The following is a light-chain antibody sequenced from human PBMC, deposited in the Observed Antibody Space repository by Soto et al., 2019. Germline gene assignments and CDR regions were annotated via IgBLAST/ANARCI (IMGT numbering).Light chain of an antibody. J-gene: IGKJ1*01. Sequence: EIVLTQSPVTLSVSPGERAALSRHASQSISNNLAWYQQQPGQTPRLLIYGASTTATGIPARFSGSGTGTEFTLTISSLQSEDFAVYYCLHYYEWPRWTFGQGTKVDIK. CDR3: LHYYEWPRWT. V-gene: IGKV3-15*01. CDR2: GAS. CDR1: QSISNN.